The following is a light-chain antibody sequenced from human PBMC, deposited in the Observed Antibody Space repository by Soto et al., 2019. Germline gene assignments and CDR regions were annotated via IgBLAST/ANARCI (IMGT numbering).Light chain of an antibody. J-gene: IGKJ1*01. Sequence: DIPMTQSPSTLSASVGDRVSIACRASQSISRKLAWYQQKPGQAPNLLIYQASNLETGVPSRFTGSGSGTEFTLTISSLQPDDLATYYCLQDQSYWTFGQGTKVEVK. V-gene: IGKV1-5*03. CDR1: QSISRK. CDR3: LQDQSYWT. CDR2: QAS.